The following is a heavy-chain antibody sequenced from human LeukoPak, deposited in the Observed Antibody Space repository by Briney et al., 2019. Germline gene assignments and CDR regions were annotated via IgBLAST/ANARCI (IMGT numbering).Heavy chain of an antibody. CDR1: GFTFSSYS. CDR2: ISSSSSYI. J-gene: IGHJ3*02. V-gene: IGHV3-21*01. D-gene: IGHD2-21*01. CDR3: AREGSRLVIHAFDI. Sequence: PGRSLRLSCAASGFTFSSYSMNWVRQAPGKGLEWVSSISSSSSYIYYADSVKGRFTISRDNSKNTVYLQMNSLRTEDTAVYFCAREGSRLVIHAFDIWGQGTMVTVSS.